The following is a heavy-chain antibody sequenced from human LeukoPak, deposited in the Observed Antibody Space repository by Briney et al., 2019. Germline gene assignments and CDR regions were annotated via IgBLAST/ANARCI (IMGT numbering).Heavy chain of an antibody. J-gene: IGHJ4*02. D-gene: IGHD3-10*01. Sequence: GGSLRLSCTASGFTFSSYSMNWVRQAPGKGLEWVSSISSSSSCIYYADSVKGRFTISRDNAKNSLYLQMNSLRAEDTAVYYCARDFGGSGGYGYWGQGTLVTVSS. CDR3: ARDFGGSGGYGY. V-gene: IGHV3-21*01. CDR2: ISSSSSCI. CDR1: GFTFSSYS.